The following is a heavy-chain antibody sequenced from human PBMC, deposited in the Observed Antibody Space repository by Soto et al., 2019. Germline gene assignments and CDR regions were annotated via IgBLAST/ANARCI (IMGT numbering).Heavy chain of an antibody. D-gene: IGHD4-17*01. CDR1: GFTFSSYA. Sequence: GGSLRLSCAASGFTFSSYAMSWVRQAPGKGLEWVSAISGSGGSTYYADSVKGRFTISRDNSKNTLYLQMNSLRAEDTAVYYCAKDGILYDYGDRYFDYWGQGTLVTVSS. CDR2: ISGSGGST. CDR3: AKDGILYDYGDRYFDY. V-gene: IGHV3-23*01. J-gene: IGHJ4*02.